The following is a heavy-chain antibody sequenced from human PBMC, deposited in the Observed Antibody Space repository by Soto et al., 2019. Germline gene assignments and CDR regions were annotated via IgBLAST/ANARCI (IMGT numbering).Heavy chain of an antibody. CDR2: MNPNSGNT. V-gene: IGHV1-8*01. CDR1: GYTFTSYD. J-gene: IGHJ5*02. Sequence: QVQLVQSGAEVKKPGASVKVSCKASGYTFTSYDINWVRQAPGQGLEWMGWMNPNSGNTGYAQKFQGRVTMTRNTSISTAYRERSSLRSEDTAVYYGARSKGLYYDFWSGSLGWFDPWGQGTRVTVSS. D-gene: IGHD3-3*01. CDR3: ARSKGLYYDFWSGSLGWFDP.